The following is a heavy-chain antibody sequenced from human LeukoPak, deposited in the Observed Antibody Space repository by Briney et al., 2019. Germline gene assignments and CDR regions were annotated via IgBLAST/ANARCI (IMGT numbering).Heavy chain of an antibody. CDR2: ISSSGSTI. V-gene: IGHV3-11*04. CDR1: GFTFSDYY. J-gene: IGHJ4*02. CDR3: ARNREEGAFDY. D-gene: IGHD1-26*01. Sequence: GGSLRLSCAASGFTFSDYYMSWIRQDPGKGLEWVSYISSSGSTIYYADSVKGRFTISRDNAKNSLYLQMNSLRAEDTAVYYCARNREEGAFDYWGQGTLLTVSS.